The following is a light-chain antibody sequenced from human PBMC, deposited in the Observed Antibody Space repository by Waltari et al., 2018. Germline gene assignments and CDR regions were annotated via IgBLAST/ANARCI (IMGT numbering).Light chain of an antibody. CDR3: QQYKSYPYS. J-gene: IGKJ2*03. Sequence: DIQMTQSPSTLSASVGDRVTITCRASQSISSWLAWYPREPGKAPRLLIYKASSLEGGVPSRFSGSGSGTEFTLTISSLQPDDFATYYCQQYKSYPYSFGQGTQLEIK. V-gene: IGKV1-5*03. CDR1: QSISSW. CDR2: KAS.